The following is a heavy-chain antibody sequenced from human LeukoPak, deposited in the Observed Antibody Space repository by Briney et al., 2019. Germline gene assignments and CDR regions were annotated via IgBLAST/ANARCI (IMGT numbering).Heavy chain of an antibody. CDR3: AGGSVVVVAATGVDFDY. V-gene: IGHV3-21*01. CDR1: GFTFSSYS. J-gene: IGHJ4*02. CDR2: IFRSNRYI. D-gene: IGHD2-15*01. Sequence: GDSLRLSCAASGFTFSSYSMNWVRQAPGKGLECVSSIFRSNRYIYYADSVKGRFTISRDNAKNSLYLQMNSLRAEDTAVYYCAGGSVVVVAATGVDFDYWGQGTLVTVS.